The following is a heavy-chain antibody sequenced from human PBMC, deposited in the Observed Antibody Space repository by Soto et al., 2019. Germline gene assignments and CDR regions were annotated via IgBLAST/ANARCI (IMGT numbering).Heavy chain of an antibody. CDR3: ASATVTHGTGYFDL. D-gene: IGHD4-17*01. CDR2: TYYRSKWYN. J-gene: IGHJ2*01. Sequence: QVQLQQSGPGLVKPSQTLSLTCAISGDSVSSNSAAWNWIRQSPSRGLEWLERTYYRSKWYNDYAVPVKSRITITPDTSKTQSPLHLNAVTPEDRAVYYGASATVTHGTGYFDLGGWGTLVTVS. CDR1: GDSVSSNSAA. V-gene: IGHV6-1*01.